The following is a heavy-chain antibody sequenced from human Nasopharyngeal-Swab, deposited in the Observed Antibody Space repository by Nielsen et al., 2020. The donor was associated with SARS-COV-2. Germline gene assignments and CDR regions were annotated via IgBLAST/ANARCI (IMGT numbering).Heavy chain of an antibody. V-gene: IGHV4-59*08. CDR1: GVSISSYS. J-gene: IGHJ5*02. CDR3: ARHGPRYCSAGNCFNWFDP. Sequence: SETLSLTCAVSGVSISSYSWSWIRQAPGKGLAWIGYIHDSGSTNYNPSLKSRVTMSVDTPKNQFSLKLNSVTAADTAVYFCARHGPRYCSAGNCFNWFDPWGQGTLVTVSS. CDR2: IHDSGST. D-gene: IGHD2-15*01.